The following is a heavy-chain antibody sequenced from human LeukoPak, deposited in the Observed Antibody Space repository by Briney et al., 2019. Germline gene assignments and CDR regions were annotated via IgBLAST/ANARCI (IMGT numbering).Heavy chain of an antibody. CDR1: GGTFSSYV. CDR3: ARGGYGDYVLGGHYYYGMDV. CDR2: IIPIFGTT. D-gene: IGHD4-17*01. J-gene: IGHJ6*02. Sequence: ASVKVSCKASGGTFSSYVISWVRQAPGQGLEWMGGIIPIFGTTNYAQKFQGRVTITADESTSTAYMELSSLRSEGTAVYYCARGGYGDYVLGGHYYYGMDVWGQGTTVTVSS. V-gene: IGHV1-69*13.